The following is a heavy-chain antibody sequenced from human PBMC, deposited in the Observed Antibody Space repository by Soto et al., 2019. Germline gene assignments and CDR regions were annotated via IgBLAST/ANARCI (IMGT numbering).Heavy chain of an antibody. J-gene: IGHJ6*02. Sequence: GGSLRLSCAASGFTFDDYAMHWVRQAPGKGLEWVSLISWDGGSTYYADSVKGRFTISRDNSKNSLYLQMNSLRAEDTALYSCAKDAQVGADYYGMDVWGQGTTVTVSS. CDR1: GFTFDDYA. CDR2: ISWDGGST. D-gene: IGHD1-26*01. V-gene: IGHV3-43D*03. CDR3: AKDAQVGADYYGMDV.